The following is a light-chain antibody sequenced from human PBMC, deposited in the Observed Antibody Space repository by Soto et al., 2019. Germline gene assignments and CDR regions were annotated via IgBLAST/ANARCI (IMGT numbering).Light chain of an antibody. J-gene: IGKJ2*01. CDR1: QNIRKY. Sequence: DIQMTQSPSSLSASIGDRVIITCRTSQNIRKYLNWYQQKPGKAPKFLIYEASSLQSGVPSRFSGSGFGTDFTLTISSLQPEDFATYYCQHSYGLPYTFGQGTKLEIK. CDR3: QHSYGLPYT. CDR2: EAS. V-gene: IGKV1-39*01.